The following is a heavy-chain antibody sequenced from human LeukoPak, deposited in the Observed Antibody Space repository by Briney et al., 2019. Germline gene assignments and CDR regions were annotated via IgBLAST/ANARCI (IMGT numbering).Heavy chain of an antibody. V-gene: IGHV4-59*11. Sequence: SETLSLTCTVSGGSISSHYWSWIRQPPGKGLEWIGYIYYSGSTNYNPSLKSRVTISVDTSKNQFSLKLSSVTAADTAVYYCARESAGMSCFDYWGQGTLVTVSS. CDR1: GGSISSHY. CDR3: ARESAGMSCFDY. J-gene: IGHJ4*02. CDR2: IYYSGST. D-gene: IGHD1-26*01.